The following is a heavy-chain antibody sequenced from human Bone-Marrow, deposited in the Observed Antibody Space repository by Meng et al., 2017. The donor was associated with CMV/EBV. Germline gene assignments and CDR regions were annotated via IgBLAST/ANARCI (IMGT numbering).Heavy chain of an antibody. J-gene: IGHJ4*02. V-gene: IGHV3-48*03. CDR3: ARNGRVATTNPFDS. CDR2: ISSSGSTI. CDR1: GFTFSSYE. D-gene: IGHD5-12*01. Sequence: GESLKISCAASGFTFSSYEMNWVRQAPGKGLEWVSYISSSGSTIYYADSVKGRFTISRDNAKNSLYLQMNSLRAEDTAVYFCARNGRVATTNPFDSWGQGSLVTVSS.